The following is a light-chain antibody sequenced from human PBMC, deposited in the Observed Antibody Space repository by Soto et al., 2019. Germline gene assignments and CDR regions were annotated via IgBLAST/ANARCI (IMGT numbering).Light chain of an antibody. J-gene: IGLJ2*01. V-gene: IGLV1-40*01. CDR1: SSNIGEGYD. CDR3: QSFDDSLSHVV. CDR2: GHN. Sequence: QSVLTQPPSVSGAPGQGGTISCTGSSSNIGEGYDVHWYRQLPGTAPKLLIYGHNNRPSGVPDRFSASKSGTSASLAITGRQSEDEADYYCQSFDDSLSHVVFGGGTKLTVL.